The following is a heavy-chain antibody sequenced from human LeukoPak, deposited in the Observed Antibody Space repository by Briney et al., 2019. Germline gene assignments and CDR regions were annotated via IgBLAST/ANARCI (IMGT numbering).Heavy chain of an antibody. CDR2: ISGSGGST. CDR3: AKDTAAIFLGPDY. D-gene: IGHD3-9*01. Sequence: SGGSLRLSCAAPGFTFSSYAMSWVRQAPGKGLEWVSAISGSGGSTYYADSVKGRFTISRDNSKNTLYLQMNSLRVEDTAVYYCAKDTAAIFLGPDYWGQGTLVTVSS. V-gene: IGHV3-23*01. CDR1: GFTFSSYA. J-gene: IGHJ4*02.